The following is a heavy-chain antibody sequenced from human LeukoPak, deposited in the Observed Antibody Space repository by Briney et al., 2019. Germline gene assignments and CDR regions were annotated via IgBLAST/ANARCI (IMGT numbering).Heavy chain of an antibody. CDR3: VGGAPNWGFDY. D-gene: IGHD7-27*01. J-gene: IGHJ4*02. V-gene: IGHV1-18*01. Sequence: ASVKVSCKASGYTFTSYGISWVRQAPGQGLEWMGWISAYNGNTNYAQKFQGRVTMTRNASISTAYMELTSLRSEDTAVYYCVGGAPNWGFDYWGQGTLVTVSS. CDR2: ISAYNGNT. CDR1: GYTFTSYG.